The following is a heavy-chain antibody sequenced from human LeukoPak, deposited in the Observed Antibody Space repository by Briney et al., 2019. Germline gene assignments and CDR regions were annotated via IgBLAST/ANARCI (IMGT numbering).Heavy chain of an antibody. J-gene: IGHJ4*02. CDR3: ARGRPLHDSSAFINY. D-gene: IGHD3-22*01. V-gene: IGHV4-4*02. Sequence: PSETLSLTCTVSGGSISSSNWWSWVRQPPGKGLEWIGEIYHSGSTNYNPSLKSRVTISVDKSKNQFSLQLTSVTAADTAVYYCARGRPLHDSSAFINYWGQGTLVTVSS. CDR2: IYHSGST. CDR1: GGSISSSNW.